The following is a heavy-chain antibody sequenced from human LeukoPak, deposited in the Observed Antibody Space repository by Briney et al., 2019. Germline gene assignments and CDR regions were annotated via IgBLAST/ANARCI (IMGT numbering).Heavy chain of an antibody. CDR2: INPNSGVT. J-gene: IGHJ3*02. CDR3: VRAVSGTLGGAFDI. CDR1: GYTSIDYF. V-gene: IGHV1-2*02. D-gene: IGHD1-7*01. Sequence: ASVKVSCKASGYTSIDYFIHCMRQTPGQGREWLGWINPNSGVTRYAQKFQDRVTMTRDTAAYMELSSLKSDDTAVYYCVRAVSGTLGGAFDIWGQGTAVTVSS.